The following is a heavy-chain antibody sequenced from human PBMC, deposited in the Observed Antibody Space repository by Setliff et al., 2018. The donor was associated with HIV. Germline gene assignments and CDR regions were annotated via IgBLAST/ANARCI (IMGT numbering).Heavy chain of an antibody. CDR1: GGSFSTYY. V-gene: IGHV4-34*01. Sequence: PSETLSFTCAVYGGSFSTYYWSWIRQPPGKGLEWIGDINHSGSTNYNPSLKSRVTISVDTSKNQFSLKLNSVTAADTAVYYCASLPREAASTSGYFDYWGQGTLVTVSS. J-gene: IGHJ4*02. CDR2: INHSGST. CDR3: ASLPREAASTSGYFDY. D-gene: IGHD6-13*01.